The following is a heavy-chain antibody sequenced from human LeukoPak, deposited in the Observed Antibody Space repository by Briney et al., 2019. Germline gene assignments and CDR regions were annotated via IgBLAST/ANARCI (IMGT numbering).Heavy chain of an antibody. CDR3: AKTTTLVRGPFDY. CDR2: IWYDGINK. CDR1: GFTFSSYG. V-gene: IGHV3-33*06. D-gene: IGHD3-10*01. J-gene: IGHJ4*02. Sequence: PGGSLRLSCAASGFTFSSYGMHWVRQAPGKGLEWVAVIWYDGINKYYADSVKGRFTISRDNSKNTLHLQMNSLRAEDTAVYYCAKTTTLVRGPFDYWGQGTLVTVSS.